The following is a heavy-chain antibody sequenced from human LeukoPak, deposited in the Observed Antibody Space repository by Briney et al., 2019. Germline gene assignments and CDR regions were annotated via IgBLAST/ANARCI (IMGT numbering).Heavy chain of an antibody. J-gene: IGHJ4*02. CDR2: IYYSGST. CDR3: ARDYPPSV. CDR1: GGSFSGYY. Sequence: PSETLSLTCAVYGGSFSGYYWSWIRQPPGKGLEWIGYIYYSGSTNYNPSLKSRVTISVDTSKNQFSLKLSSVTAADTAVYYCARDYPPSVWGQGTLVTVSS. V-gene: IGHV4-59*01. D-gene: IGHD3-16*02.